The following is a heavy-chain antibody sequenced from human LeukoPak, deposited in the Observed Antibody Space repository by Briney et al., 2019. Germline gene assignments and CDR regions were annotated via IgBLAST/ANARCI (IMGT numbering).Heavy chain of an antibody. Sequence: ASVKVSCKASGYTFTDYYIHWVRQAPGQGLEWMGIINPRSGTTTYAQKFQGRLTMARDMSTSTFYMELSSLRSGDTAVYYCARSNNWNDDYYSYMDVWGQGTTVTVSS. CDR2: INPRSGTT. V-gene: IGHV1-46*01. D-gene: IGHD1-1*01. J-gene: IGHJ6*03. CDR3: ARSNNWNDDYYSYMDV. CDR1: GYTFTDYY.